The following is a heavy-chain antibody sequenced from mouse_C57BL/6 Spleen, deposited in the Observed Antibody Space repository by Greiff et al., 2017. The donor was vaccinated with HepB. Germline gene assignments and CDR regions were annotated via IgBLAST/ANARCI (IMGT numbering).Heavy chain of an antibody. V-gene: IGHV7-3*01. CDR2: IRNKANGYTT. Sequence: EVQLVESGGGLVQPGGSLSLSCAASGFTFTDYYMSWVRQPPGKALEWLGFIRNKANGYTTEYSASVKGRFTISSDNSQSILYLQMNALRAEDSATYYCARSYDFAYWGQGTLVTVSA. CDR1: GFTFTDYY. J-gene: IGHJ3*01. D-gene: IGHD2-3*01. CDR3: ARSYDFAY.